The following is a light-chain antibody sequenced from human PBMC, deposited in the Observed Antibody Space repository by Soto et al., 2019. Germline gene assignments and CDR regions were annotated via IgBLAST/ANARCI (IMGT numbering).Light chain of an antibody. Sequence: QSVLTQPPSASGTPGQRVTISCSGGSSNIGTNAVNWYLQLPGTAPKLLIYNNNQRPSGVPDRFSGSKSGTSASLAISGLQSEDEADYYCAAWDDSLNGYVFGTGTKVTVL. J-gene: IGLJ1*01. CDR1: SSNIGTNA. CDR3: AAWDDSLNGYV. V-gene: IGLV1-44*01. CDR2: NNN.